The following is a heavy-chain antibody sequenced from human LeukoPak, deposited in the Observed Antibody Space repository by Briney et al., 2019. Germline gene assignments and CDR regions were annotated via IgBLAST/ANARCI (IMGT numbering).Heavy chain of an antibody. D-gene: IGHD6-13*01. Sequence: SETLSLTCTVSDGSISSYFWNWIRQPAGKGLEWIGRIFPSGSTNYNPSLKSRVTMSIDTSKNQFSLKLSSVTAADTGVYYCARSSSSSWSYGMDVWGQGTTVTVSS. CDR1: DGSISSYF. J-gene: IGHJ6*02. V-gene: IGHV4-4*07. CDR3: ARSSSSSWSYGMDV. CDR2: IFPSGST.